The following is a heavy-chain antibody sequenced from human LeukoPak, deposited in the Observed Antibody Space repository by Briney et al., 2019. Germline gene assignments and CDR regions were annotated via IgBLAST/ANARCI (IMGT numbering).Heavy chain of an antibody. CDR1: GGSINGVY. CDR2: IYYSVSA. J-gene: IGHJ4*02. V-gene: IGHV4-4*07. CDR3: ARLRDSTGYHFDY. Sequence: SESLSLTCAVSGGSINGVYWSCVCDPPRPGRGWSGGIYYSVSANYNPTPKRRVTMSVYTSKKQRSLYLRSVTAPHTPSYYCARLRDSTGYHFDYWGQGTLVTVSS. D-gene: IGHD3-22*01.